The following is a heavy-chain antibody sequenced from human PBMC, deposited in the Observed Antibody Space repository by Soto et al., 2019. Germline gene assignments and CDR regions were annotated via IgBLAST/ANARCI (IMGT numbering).Heavy chain of an antibody. CDR3: AALDTAMVKTAGY. CDR2: TYYRSKWYN. CDR1: GDSVSSNNAA. V-gene: IGHV6-1*01. Sequence: SQTLSLTCAISGDSVSSNNAAWNWIRQSPSRGLEWLGRTYYRSKWYNDYAVSVKSRITINPDTSKNSLYLQMNSLRAEDTAVYYCAALDTAMVKTAGYWGQGTLVTVSS. D-gene: IGHD5-18*01. J-gene: IGHJ4*02.